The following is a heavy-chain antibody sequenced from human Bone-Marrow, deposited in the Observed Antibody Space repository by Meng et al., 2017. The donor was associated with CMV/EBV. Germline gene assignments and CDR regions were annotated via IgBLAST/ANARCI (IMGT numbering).Heavy chain of an antibody. Sequence: GESLKISCAASGFTFSSYAMHWVRQAPGKGLEWVAVISYDGSNKYYADSVKGRFTISRDNSKNTLYLQMNSLRDEDTAVYYCGRDGGLPDGFDIWGQGTMVTVSS. CDR1: GFTFSSYA. V-gene: IGHV3-30*04. J-gene: IGHJ3*02. D-gene: IGHD3-16*01. CDR3: GRDGGLPDGFDI. CDR2: ISYDGSNK.